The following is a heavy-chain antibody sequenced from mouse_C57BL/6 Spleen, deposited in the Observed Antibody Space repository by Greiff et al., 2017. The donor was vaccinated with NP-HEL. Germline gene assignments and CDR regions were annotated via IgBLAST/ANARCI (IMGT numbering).Heavy chain of an antibody. J-gene: IGHJ2*01. Sequence: EVQLQQSGPELVKPGASVKMSCKASGYTFTDYNMHWVKQSHGKSLEWIGYLNPNNGGTSYNQKFKCKATLPVNKSSSTAYMEIRSLTSEESAVYYCAPITTVVNYWGQGTTLTVSS. CDR1: GYTFTDYN. CDR3: APITTVVNY. CDR2: LNPNNGGT. D-gene: IGHD1-1*01. V-gene: IGHV1-22*01.